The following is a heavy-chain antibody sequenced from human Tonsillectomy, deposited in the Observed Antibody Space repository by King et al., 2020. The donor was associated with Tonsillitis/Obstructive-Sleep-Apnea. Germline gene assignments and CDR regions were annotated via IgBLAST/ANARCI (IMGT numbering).Heavy chain of an antibody. CDR1: GFTFSDYY. J-gene: IGHJ5*02. CDR3: ARDMGRDDFWSGDARTSRFDP. Sequence: VQLVESGGGLVKPGGSLRLSCAASGFTFSDYYMSWIRQAPGKGLEWLSYISSSSSYTNYADSVKGRFTISRDNAKTSLYLQINSLRAEETAVYYCARDMGRDDFWSGDARTSRFDPWGQGTLVTVSS. CDR2: ISSSSSYT. D-gene: IGHD3-3*01. V-gene: IGHV3-11*05.